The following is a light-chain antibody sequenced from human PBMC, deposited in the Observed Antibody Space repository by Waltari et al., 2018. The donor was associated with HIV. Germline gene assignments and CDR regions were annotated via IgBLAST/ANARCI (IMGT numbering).Light chain of an antibody. CDR1: SSDVGGYNY. J-gene: IGLJ2*01. V-gene: IGLV2-8*01. CDR2: EVT. Sequence: QSALTQPPSASGSPGQPVTIACTGTSSDVGGYNYVSWYQQYPGKAPKLMIYEVTKRPSGVPDRFSGSKSGNTASLTVSGLQAEDEADYYCSSYAGSNNYVGFGGGTRLTVL. CDR3: SSYAGSNNYVG.